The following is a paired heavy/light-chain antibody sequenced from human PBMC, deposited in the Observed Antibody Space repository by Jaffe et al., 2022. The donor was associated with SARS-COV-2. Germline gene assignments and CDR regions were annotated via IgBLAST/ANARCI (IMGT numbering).Light chain of an antibody. CDR2: DAS. CDR1: QSVSSSY. J-gene: IGKJ1*01. CDR3: QQYGSSPGT. V-gene: IGKV3-20*01. Sequence: EIVLTQSPGTLSLSPGERATLSCRASQSVSSSYLAWYQQKPGQAPRLLIYDASSRATGIPDRFSGSGSGTDFTLTISRLEPEDFALYYCQQYGSSPGTFGQGTKVEIK.
Heavy chain of an antibody. D-gene: IGHD6-13*01. V-gene: IGHV1-46*01. J-gene: IGHJ4*02. Sequence: QVQLVQSGAEVKKPGASVKVSCKASGYTFTSYCMHWVRQAPGQGLEWMGVINPSGGSTTYAQKFQGRVTMTRDTSTRTVYMELSSLRSEDTAVYYCASSDGAPAPDRDVFDYWGQGTPVTVSS. CDR2: INPSGGST. CDR1: GYTFTSYC. CDR3: ASSDGAPAPDRDVFDY.